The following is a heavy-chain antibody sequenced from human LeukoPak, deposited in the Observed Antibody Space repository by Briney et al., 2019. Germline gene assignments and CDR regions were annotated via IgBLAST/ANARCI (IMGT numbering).Heavy chain of an antibody. J-gene: IGHJ4*02. Sequence: PGGSLRLSCTASGFTFGDYAMSWFRQAPGKGLEWVSYISSSSSTIYYADSVKGRFTISRDNAKNSLYLQMNSLRAEDTAVYYCARAKGSGSYFLWGQGTLVTVSS. V-gene: IGHV3-48*01. CDR1: GFTFGDYA. CDR2: ISSSSSTI. D-gene: IGHD3-10*01. CDR3: ARAKGSGSYFL.